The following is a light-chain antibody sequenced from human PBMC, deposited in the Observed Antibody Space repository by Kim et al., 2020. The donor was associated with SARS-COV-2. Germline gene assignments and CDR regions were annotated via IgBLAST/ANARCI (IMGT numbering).Light chain of an antibody. CDR2: YDN. CDR3: QTWDTSSDHVV. J-gene: IGLJ2*01. Sequence: APGKTATIASGGNNIGSKSVRWYQQKPGQAPVVVIYYDNDRPSGIPERFSGSNSGNTATLTISRVEAGDEADYYCQTWDTSSDHVVFGGGTQLTVL. CDR1: NIGSKS. V-gene: IGLV3-21*04.